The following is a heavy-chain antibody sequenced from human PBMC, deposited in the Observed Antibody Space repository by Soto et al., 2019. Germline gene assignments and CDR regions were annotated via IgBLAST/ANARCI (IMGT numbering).Heavy chain of an antibody. CDR1: GGSISSYY. D-gene: IGHD3-9*01. Sequence: SETLSLTCTVSGGSISSYYCSWIRQPPGKGLEWIGYIYYSGSTNYNPSLKSRVTISVDTSKNQFSLKLSSVTAADTAVYYCARGSERTYYDILTGYYTYPNTFDYWGQGTLVTVSS. V-gene: IGHV4-59*01. CDR2: IYYSGST. CDR3: ARGSERTYYDILTGYYTYPNTFDY. J-gene: IGHJ4*02.